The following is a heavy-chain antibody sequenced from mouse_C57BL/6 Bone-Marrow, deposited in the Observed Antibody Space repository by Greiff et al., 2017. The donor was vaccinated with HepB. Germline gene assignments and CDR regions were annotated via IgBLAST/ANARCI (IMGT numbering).Heavy chain of an antibody. CDR1: GYTFTSYW. CDR3: ATGSGSEYFDY. J-gene: IGHJ2*01. D-gene: IGHD1-1*01. V-gene: IGHV1-64*01. Sequence: QVQLQQPGAELVKPGASVKLSCKASGYTFTSYWMHWVKQRPGQGLEWIGMIHPNSGSTNYNEKFKSKATLTVDKSSSTAYMQLSSLTSEDSAVYYCATGSGSEYFDYWGQGTTLTVSS. CDR2: IHPNSGST.